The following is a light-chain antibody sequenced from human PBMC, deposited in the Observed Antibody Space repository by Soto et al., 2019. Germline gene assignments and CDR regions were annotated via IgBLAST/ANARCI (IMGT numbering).Light chain of an antibody. Sequence: EIVLTQSPGTLSLSPGERATLSCRASQSISSSYLAWYQQKPGQAPRLLIYRASSRPTGIPDRFSGSGSGTDFTLTISRLEPEDFAVYYCQQYGSSPYTFGQGTKLEIK. CDR1: QSISSSY. CDR3: QQYGSSPYT. CDR2: RAS. J-gene: IGKJ2*01. V-gene: IGKV3-20*01.